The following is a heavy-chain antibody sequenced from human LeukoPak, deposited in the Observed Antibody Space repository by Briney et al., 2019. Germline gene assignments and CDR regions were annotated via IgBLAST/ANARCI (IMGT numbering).Heavy chain of an antibody. V-gene: IGHV4-34*01. CDR2: INHSGST. CDR3: ATQWSIAARRGFD. J-gene: IGHJ4*02. D-gene: IGHD6-6*01. CDR1: GGSFSGYY. Sequence: SETLSLTCAVYGGSFSGYYWSWIRQPPGRGLEWIGEINHSGSTNYNPSLKSRVTISVDTSKNQFSLKLSSVTAADTAVYYCATQWSIAARRGFDWGQGTLVTVSS.